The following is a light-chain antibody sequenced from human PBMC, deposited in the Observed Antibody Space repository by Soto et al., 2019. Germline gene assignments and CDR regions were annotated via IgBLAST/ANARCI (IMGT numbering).Light chain of an antibody. Sequence: DIQMTQSPSSLSASVGDRVTITCRASQSIGSYLNWYQKKPGKAPAHLIYAASTLKSGAPSRFSGSGSGTDFTLTISSLQREDFATYYCQQSNRAPWTFGQGTKVEIK. CDR1: QSIGSY. CDR3: QQSNRAPWT. V-gene: IGKV1-39*01. CDR2: AAS. J-gene: IGKJ1*01.